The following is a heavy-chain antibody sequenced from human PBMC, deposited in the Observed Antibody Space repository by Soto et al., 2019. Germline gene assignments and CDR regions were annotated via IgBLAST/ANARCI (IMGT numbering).Heavy chain of an antibody. Sequence: QVQLVESGGGVVQPGRSLRLSCAASGFTFSSYAMHWVRQAPGKGLEWVAVISYDGSNKFYADSVNGRFTISRDNSKNTLYLQMYSLRADDTAMYYCARSPGYSSSWSDYWGQGTLVTVSS. CDR1: GFTFSSYA. CDR2: ISYDGSNK. J-gene: IGHJ4*02. CDR3: ARSPGYSSSWSDY. V-gene: IGHV3-30-3*01. D-gene: IGHD6-13*01.